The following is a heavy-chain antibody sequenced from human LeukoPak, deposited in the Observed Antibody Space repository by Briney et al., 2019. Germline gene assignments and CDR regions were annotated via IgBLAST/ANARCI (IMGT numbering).Heavy chain of an antibody. Sequence: KPSETLSLTCTVSGGSISSYYWSWIRQPPGKGLEWIGYIYYSGSTNYNPSPKSRVTISVDTSKNQFSLKLSSVTAADTAVYYCARGDLWIAAADYWGQGTLVTVSS. J-gene: IGHJ4*02. CDR3: ARGDLWIAAADY. V-gene: IGHV4-59*01. CDR1: GGSISSYY. D-gene: IGHD6-13*01. CDR2: IYYSGST.